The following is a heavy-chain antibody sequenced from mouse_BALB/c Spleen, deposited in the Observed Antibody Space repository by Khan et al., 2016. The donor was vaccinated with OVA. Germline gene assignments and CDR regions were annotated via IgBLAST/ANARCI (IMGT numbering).Heavy chain of an antibody. CDR3: ARAGRWFDY. Sequence: VQLKQSGPGLVKPSQSLSLACSVTGYSITSGYYWNWIRQFPGNKLEWMGYITSGDTFNYNPSLKNRISITRDTSKNQFFLNLNSVIPEDTATYYCARAGRWFDYWGQGTLVIVSA. D-gene: IGHD3-3*01. CDR2: ITSGDTF. J-gene: IGHJ3*01. CDR1: GYSITSGYY. V-gene: IGHV3-6*02.